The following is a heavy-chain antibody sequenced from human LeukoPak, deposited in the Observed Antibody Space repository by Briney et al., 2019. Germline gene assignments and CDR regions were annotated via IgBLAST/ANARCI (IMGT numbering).Heavy chain of an antibody. D-gene: IGHD3-3*01. V-gene: IGHV1-46*01. J-gene: IGHJ6*02. CDR2: INPSGGST. CDR3: ARDSTYYDFWSGYPLPRYGMDV. CDR1: GYTFTSYY. Sequence: ASVKVSCKAPGYTFTSYYMHWVRQAPGQGLEWMGIINPSGGSTSYAQKFQGRVTMTRDTSTSTVYMELSSLRSEDTAVYYCARDSTYYDFWSGYPLPRYGMDVWGQGTTVTVSS.